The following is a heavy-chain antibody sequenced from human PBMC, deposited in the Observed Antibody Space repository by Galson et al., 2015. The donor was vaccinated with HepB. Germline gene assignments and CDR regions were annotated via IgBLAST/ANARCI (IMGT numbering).Heavy chain of an antibody. D-gene: IGHD1-1*01. CDR3: ARGTVRVAPTFDNWFDP. J-gene: IGHJ5*02. Sequence: SVKVSCKASGFNFTSSAMQWVRQARGQRLEWIGWIVVGSGNTKDAQKFQERVTITRDMSTRTAYMELSSLRSEDTAVYYCARGTVRVAPTFDNWFDPWGQGTLVTVSS. V-gene: IGHV1-58*02. CDR2: IVVGSGNT. CDR1: GFNFTSSA.